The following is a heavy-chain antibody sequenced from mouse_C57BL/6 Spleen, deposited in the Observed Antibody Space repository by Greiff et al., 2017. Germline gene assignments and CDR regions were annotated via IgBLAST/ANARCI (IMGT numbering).Heavy chain of an antibody. V-gene: IGHV5-17*01. J-gene: IGHJ4*01. CDR3: ARRGYYYGSSYMSAMDY. CDR1: GFTFSDYG. Sequence: EVKVVESGGGLVKPGGSLKLSCAASGFTFSDYGMHWVRQAPEKGLEWVAYISRGSSTIYYADTVQGRFTISRDNAKNTLFLQMTSLRSEDTAMYYCARRGYYYGSSYMSAMDYWGQGTSVTVSS. D-gene: IGHD1-1*01. CDR2: ISRGSSTI.